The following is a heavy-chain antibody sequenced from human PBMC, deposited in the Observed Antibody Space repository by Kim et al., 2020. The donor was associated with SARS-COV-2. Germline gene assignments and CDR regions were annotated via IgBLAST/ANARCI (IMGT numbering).Heavy chain of an antibody. Sequence: LKSRVTISVDTSKNQFSLKLSSVTAADTAVYYCARVRTPYYYGSGSYYDYWGQGTLVTVSS. D-gene: IGHD3-10*01. V-gene: IGHV4-59*01. J-gene: IGHJ4*02. CDR3: ARVRTPYYYGSGSYYDY.